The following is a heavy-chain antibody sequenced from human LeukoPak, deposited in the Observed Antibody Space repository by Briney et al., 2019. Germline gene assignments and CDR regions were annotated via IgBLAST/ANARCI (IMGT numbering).Heavy chain of an antibody. CDR3: AKVGSSGWFFDY. Sequence: SGGSLRLSCAASGFTFDDYAMHWVRQAPGKVLEWVSGISWNSGSIGYADSVKGRFTISRDNAKNSLYLQMNSLRAEDTALYYCAKVGSSGWFFDYWGQGTLVTVSS. V-gene: IGHV3-9*01. CDR1: GFTFDDYA. CDR2: ISWNSGSI. D-gene: IGHD6-19*01. J-gene: IGHJ4*02.